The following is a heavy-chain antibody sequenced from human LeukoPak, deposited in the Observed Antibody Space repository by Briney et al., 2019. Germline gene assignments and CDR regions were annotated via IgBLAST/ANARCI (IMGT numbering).Heavy chain of an antibody. CDR3: ARYKTAGDYFDY. Sequence: PGGSLRLSCAASGFTVSSNYMSWVRQAPGKGLEWVSIIYSGGSRYYADSVKGRFTISRDNSKNTLYLQMNTLRAEDTAVYYCARYKTAGDYFDYWGQGTLVTASS. CDR1: GFTVSSNY. J-gene: IGHJ4*02. V-gene: IGHV3-53*01. D-gene: IGHD2-21*02. CDR2: IYSGGSR.